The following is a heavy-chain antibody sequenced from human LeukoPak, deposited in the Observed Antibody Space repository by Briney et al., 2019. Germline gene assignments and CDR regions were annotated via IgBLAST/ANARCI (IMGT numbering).Heavy chain of an antibody. Sequence: SETLSLTCTVSGGSISSYYWSWIRQPPGKGLEWIGYIYYSGSTNYNPSLKSRVTISVDTSKNQFSLKLSSVTAADTAVYYCARQRRGVPAASPGFDPWGQGTLVTVSS. J-gene: IGHJ5*02. V-gene: IGHV4-59*01. CDR1: GGSISSYY. D-gene: IGHD2-2*01. CDR3: ARQRRGVPAASPGFDP. CDR2: IYYSGST.